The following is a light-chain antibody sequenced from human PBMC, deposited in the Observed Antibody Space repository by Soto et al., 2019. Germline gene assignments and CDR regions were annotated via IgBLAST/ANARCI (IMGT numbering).Light chain of an antibody. CDR1: SGHSSYA. J-gene: IGLJ2*01. CDR3: QTWGTGIVV. V-gene: IGLV4-69*01. CDR2: LNSDGSH. Sequence: QPVLTQSPSASASLGASVKLTCTLSSGHSSYAIAWHQQQPEKGPRYLMKLNSDGSHSKGAGIPDRFSGSNSGAERYLTISSLQSEDEADYYCQTWGTGIVVFGGGTKLTVL.